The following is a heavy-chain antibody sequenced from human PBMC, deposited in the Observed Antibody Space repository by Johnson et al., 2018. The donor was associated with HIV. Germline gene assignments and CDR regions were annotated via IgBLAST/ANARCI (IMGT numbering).Heavy chain of an antibody. V-gene: IGHV3-23*04. J-gene: IGHJ3*01. CDR2: ISGSGGST. Sequence: VQLVESGGGLVQPGRSLRLACAASGFTFSSYAMSWVRQAPGKGLEWVSAISGSGGSTSYADSVKGRFTISRDNFKNTLYLQRNNLRAEDTALYYCARVSDDYGGNPAAWGAFDVWGQGTMVTVSS. D-gene: IGHD4-23*01. CDR1: GFTFSSYA. CDR3: ARVSDDYGGNPAAWGAFDV.